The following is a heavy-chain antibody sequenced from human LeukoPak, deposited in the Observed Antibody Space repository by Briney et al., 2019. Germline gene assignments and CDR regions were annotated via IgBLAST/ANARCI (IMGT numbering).Heavy chain of an antibody. D-gene: IGHD5-18*01. Sequence: EPSETLSLTCAVYGGSFSGYYWSWIRQPPGKGLEWIGEINHSGSTNYNPSLKSRVTISVDTSKNQFSLNLRSVTAADTAVYYCARGRYSFAYWGQGTLVTVSS. V-gene: IGHV4-34*01. CDR3: ARGRYSFAY. CDR2: INHSGST. CDR1: GGSFSGYY. J-gene: IGHJ4*02.